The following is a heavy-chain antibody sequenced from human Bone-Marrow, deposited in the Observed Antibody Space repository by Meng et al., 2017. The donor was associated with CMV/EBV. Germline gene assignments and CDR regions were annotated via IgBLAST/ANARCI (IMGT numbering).Heavy chain of an antibody. V-gene: IGHV3-30-3*01. J-gene: IGHJ4*02. Sequence: GESLKISCAASGFTFSSYAMHWVRQAPGKGLEWVAVISYDGSNKYYADSVKGRFTISRDNSKNTLYLQMNSLRAEDTAVYHCANLHTGVHPYWGQGTLVTVSS. CDR2: ISYDGSNK. CDR3: ANLHTGVHPY. D-gene: IGHD2-8*02. CDR1: GFTFSSYA.